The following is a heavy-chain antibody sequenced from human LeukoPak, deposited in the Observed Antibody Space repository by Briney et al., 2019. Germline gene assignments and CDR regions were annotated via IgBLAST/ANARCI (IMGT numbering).Heavy chain of an antibody. D-gene: IGHD6-13*01. CDR1: GYAFTSYY. CDR2: FDPEDGET. Sequence: GASVKVSCKASGYAFTSYYMHWVRQAPGKGLEWMGGFDPEDGETIYAQKFQGRVTMTEDTSTDTAYMELSSLRSEDTAVYYCATGGWYSSSWRHFDYWGQGTLVTVSS. V-gene: IGHV1-24*01. J-gene: IGHJ4*02. CDR3: ATGGWYSSSWRHFDY.